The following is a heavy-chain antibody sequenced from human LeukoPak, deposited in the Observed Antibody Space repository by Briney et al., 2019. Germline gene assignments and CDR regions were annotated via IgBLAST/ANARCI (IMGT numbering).Heavy chain of an antibody. Sequence: TLSLTCAVSGGSISSGGYSWSWIRQPPGKGLEWIGYIYHSGSTYYNPSLKSRVTISVDRSKNQFSLKLSSVTAADTAVYYCARGRYFDYWGQGTLVTVSS. CDR1: GGSISSGGYS. J-gene: IGHJ4*02. CDR3: ARGRYFDY. CDR2: IYHSGST. V-gene: IGHV4-30-2*01.